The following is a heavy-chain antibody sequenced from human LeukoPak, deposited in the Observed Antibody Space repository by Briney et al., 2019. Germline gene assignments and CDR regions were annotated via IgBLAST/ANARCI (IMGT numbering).Heavy chain of an antibody. V-gene: IGHV5-51*01. CDR2: IYPGDSDS. Sequence: GESLKISCKGSGYSFTSYWIGWVRQMPGKGLEWTGIIYPGDSDSRYSPSFQGQVTISADKSISTAYLQWSSLKASDTAMYYCARHVSTVVTPFDYWGQGTLVTVSS. CDR1: GYSFTSYW. CDR3: ARHVSTVVTPFDY. D-gene: IGHD4-17*01. J-gene: IGHJ4*02.